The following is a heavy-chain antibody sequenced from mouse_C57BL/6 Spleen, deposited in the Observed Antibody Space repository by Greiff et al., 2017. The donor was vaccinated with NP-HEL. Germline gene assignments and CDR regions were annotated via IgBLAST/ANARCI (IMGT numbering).Heavy chain of an antibody. CDR1: GFTFSDAW. J-gene: IGHJ4*01. CDR2: IRNKANNHAT. CDR3: TRLTTVVAPYAMDY. Sequence: EVKLMESGGGLVQPGGSMKLSCAASGFTFSDAWMDWVRQSPEKGLEWVAEIRNKANNHATYYAESVKGRFTISRDDSKSSVYLQMNSLRAEDTGIDYCTRLTTVVAPYAMDYWGQGTSVTVSS. V-gene: IGHV6-6*01. D-gene: IGHD1-1*01.